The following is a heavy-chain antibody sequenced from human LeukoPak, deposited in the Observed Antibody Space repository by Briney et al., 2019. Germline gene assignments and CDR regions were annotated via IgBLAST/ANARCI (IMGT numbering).Heavy chain of an antibody. CDR1: GGSFSGYY. V-gene: IGHV4-34*01. D-gene: IGHD3-22*01. Sequence: SETLSLTCAVYGGSFSGYYWSWIRQPPGKGLEWIGEINHSGSANYNPSLERRVTISVDTSKNQFSLKVSSVTDADTAVYYCARGLVGDSSGYYPVYWGQGTLVTVSS. J-gene: IGHJ4*02. CDR3: ARGLVGDSSGYYPVY. CDR2: INHSGSA.